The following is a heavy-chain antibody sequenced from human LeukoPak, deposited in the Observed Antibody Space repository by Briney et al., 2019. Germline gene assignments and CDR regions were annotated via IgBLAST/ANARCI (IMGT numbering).Heavy chain of an antibody. CDR1: GFSLTNYW. CDR3: TRGEDRTFPY. CDR2: INENGRQR. J-gene: IGHJ4*02. V-gene: IGHV3-7*01. Sequence: GSLRLSCAASGFSLTNYWMHSVRQAPGKGLGRVANINENGRQRFLDSVKGRFTISRDNAKNSRYLQMNSLRADDTAVYYCTRGEDRTFPYWGQGTLVTVSS. D-gene: IGHD3-16*01.